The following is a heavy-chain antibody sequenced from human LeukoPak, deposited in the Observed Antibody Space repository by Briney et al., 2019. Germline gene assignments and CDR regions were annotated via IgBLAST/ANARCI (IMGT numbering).Heavy chain of an antibody. J-gene: IGHJ6*02. V-gene: IGHV3-9*01. CDR2: ISWNSGSI. D-gene: IGHD1-26*01. CDR3: AKDIGGSYYYYYGMDV. Sequence: GRSLRLSCAASGFTFDDYAMHWVRQAPGKGLEWVSGISWNSGSIGYADSVKGRFTISRDNAKNSLYLQMNSLRAADTALYYCAKDIGGSYYYYYGMDVWGQGTTVTVSS. CDR1: GFTFDDYA.